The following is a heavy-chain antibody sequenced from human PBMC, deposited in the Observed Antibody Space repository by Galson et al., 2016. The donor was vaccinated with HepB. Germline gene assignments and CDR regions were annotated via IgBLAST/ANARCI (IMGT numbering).Heavy chain of an antibody. CDR2: IYWDGDQ. CDR3: AHSGYTHGHGIYPWLDP. D-gene: IGHD5-18*01. Sequence: PALVKPPQTLTLTCTFSGFSLTSTGVAVAWIRQPPGKALEWLALIYWDGDQRYSPFLKNRLTITKDTSKNQVVLNMADMDPLDTATYFCAHSGYTHGHGIYPWLDPWGQGTLVTVSS. J-gene: IGHJ5*02. CDR1: GFSLTSTGVA. V-gene: IGHV2-5*02.